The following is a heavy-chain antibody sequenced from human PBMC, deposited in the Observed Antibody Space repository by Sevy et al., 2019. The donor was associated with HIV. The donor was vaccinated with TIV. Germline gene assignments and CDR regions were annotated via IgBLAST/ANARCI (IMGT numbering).Heavy chain of an antibody. CDR2: IFYSGST. J-gene: IGHJ5*02. CDR1: GGSISSGDYY. V-gene: IGHV4-30-4*01. CDR3: VRGGYGGYSNYFDP. Sequence: SETLSLTCTVSGGSISSGDYYWSWIRQPPGKGLEWIGYIFYSGSTYYNPSLKSRVSISVDTSKKQFSLKLSSVTAADTAVYYCVRGGYGGYSNYFDPWGQGTLVTVSS. D-gene: IGHD4-17*01.